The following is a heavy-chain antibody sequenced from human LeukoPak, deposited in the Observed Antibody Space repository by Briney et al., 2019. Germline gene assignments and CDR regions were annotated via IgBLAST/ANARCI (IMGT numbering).Heavy chain of an antibody. CDR2: IKPDGSET. Sequence: PGGSLRLSCTASGFIFSNYGMHWVRQAPGKGLEWVANIKPDGSETYYVDSVKGRFTISRDNAKSALYLQMNSLSAEDSAVFYCATHFDWAFDHWGQGALVIVSS. D-gene: IGHD3-9*01. J-gene: IGHJ4*02. CDR1: GFIFSNYG. V-gene: IGHV3-7*01. CDR3: ATHFDWAFDH.